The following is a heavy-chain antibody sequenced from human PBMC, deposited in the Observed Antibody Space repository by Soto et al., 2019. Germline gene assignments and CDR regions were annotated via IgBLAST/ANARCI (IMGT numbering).Heavy chain of an antibody. D-gene: IGHD2-21*02. Sequence: EVHLVESGGGLVQPGRSLRLSCAASGFTFDDYAMHWVRQVPGKGLEWVSSISWNSGNIVYADTVKGRFAISRDSANNSLYLQMNSLRTEDTALYYCAKGAVTSMFAYFDYWGQGTHVTVSS. J-gene: IGHJ4*02. CDR1: GFTFDDYA. V-gene: IGHV3-9*01. CDR2: ISWNSGNI. CDR3: AKGAVTSMFAYFDY.